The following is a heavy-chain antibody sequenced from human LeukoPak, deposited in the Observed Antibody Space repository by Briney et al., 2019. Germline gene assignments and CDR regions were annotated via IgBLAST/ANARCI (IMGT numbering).Heavy chain of an antibody. Sequence: PGGSLRLSCAASGFTFSSYAMHWVRQAPGKGLEWVAVISYDGSNKYYADSVKGRFTISRDNAKNSLYLQMNSLRAEDTAVYYCARVDYDFWSGLLLPNYGMDVWGQGTTVTVSS. V-gene: IGHV3-30-3*01. CDR3: ARVDYDFWSGLLLPNYGMDV. J-gene: IGHJ6*02. CDR1: GFTFSSYA. D-gene: IGHD3-3*01. CDR2: ISYDGSNK.